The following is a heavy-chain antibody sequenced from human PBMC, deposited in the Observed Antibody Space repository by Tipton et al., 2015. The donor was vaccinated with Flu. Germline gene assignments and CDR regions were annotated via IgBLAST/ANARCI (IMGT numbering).Heavy chain of an antibody. CDR2: IYTSGST. CDR1: GGSISSYY. V-gene: IGHV4-4*07. CDR3: AREGSSWYRHWYYGMDV. D-gene: IGHD6-13*01. J-gene: IGHJ6*02. Sequence: TLSLTCTVSGGSISSYYWSLIRQPAGKGLEWIGRIYTSGSTNYNPSLKSRVTMSVDTSKNQFSLKLSSVTAADTAVYYCAREGSSWYRHWYYGMDVWGQGTTVTVSS.